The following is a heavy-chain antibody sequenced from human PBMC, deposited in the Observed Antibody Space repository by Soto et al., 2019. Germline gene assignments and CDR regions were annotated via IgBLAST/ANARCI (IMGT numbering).Heavy chain of an antibody. D-gene: IGHD1-26*01. CDR2: IIPIFGTA. CDR3: AGGSYMIDYFDY. J-gene: IGHJ4*02. CDR1: GGTFSSYA. V-gene: IGHV1-69*13. Sequence: SVKVSCKASGGTFSSYAISWVRQAPGQGLEWMGGIIPIFGTANYAQKFQGRVTITADESTSTAYMELSSLRSEDTAVYYCAGGSYMIDYFDYWGQGTLVTVSS.